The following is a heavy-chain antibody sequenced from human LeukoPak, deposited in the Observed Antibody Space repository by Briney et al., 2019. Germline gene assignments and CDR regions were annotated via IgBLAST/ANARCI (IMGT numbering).Heavy chain of an antibody. J-gene: IGHJ4*02. D-gene: IGHD3-16*01. CDR2: INTGGTNI. Sequence: GGSLRLSCAASGFTFSSYDMNWVRQAPGKGLEWLSYINTGGTNIYYADSVKGRFTVSRDNAKNSLYLQINSLRAEDTAVYSCARDRHGGAFDYWGQGTLVTFSS. CDR1: GFTFSSYD. CDR3: ARDRHGGAFDY. V-gene: IGHV3-48*04.